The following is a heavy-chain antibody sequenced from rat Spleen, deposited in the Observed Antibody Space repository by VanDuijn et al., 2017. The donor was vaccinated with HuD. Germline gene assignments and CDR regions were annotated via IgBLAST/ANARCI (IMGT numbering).Heavy chain of an antibody. Sequence: EVQLVESGGGLVQPGRSLKLSCAASGFTFSNYDMAWVRQAPTKGLEWIASISTGGGSTHYRDSVKGRFTISRDNAESTLYLQMDSLRSEDTATYYCVTTPNYYSSYRGVMDAWGQGASVTVSS. D-gene: IGHD1-2*01. V-gene: IGHV5-19*01. CDR1: GFTFSNYD. CDR2: ISTGGGST. CDR3: VTTPNYYSSYRGVMDA. J-gene: IGHJ4*01.